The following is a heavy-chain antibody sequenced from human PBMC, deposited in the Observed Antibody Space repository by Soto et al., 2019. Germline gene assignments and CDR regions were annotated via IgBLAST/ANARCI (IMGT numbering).Heavy chain of an antibody. Sequence: PGESLKISCKGSGYSFTSYWIGWVRQMPGKGLEWMGIIYPGDSDTRYRPSFQGQVTISADKSISTAYLQWSSLKASDTAMYYCARGFWSAEIGGWFDPWGQGTLVTVSS. CDR2: IYPGDSDT. CDR1: GYSFTSYW. V-gene: IGHV5-51*01. CDR3: ARGFWSAEIGGWFDP. J-gene: IGHJ5*02. D-gene: IGHD3-3*01.